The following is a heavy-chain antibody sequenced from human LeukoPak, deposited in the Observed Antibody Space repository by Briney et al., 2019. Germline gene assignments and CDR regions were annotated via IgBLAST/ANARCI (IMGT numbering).Heavy chain of an antibody. V-gene: IGHV1-69*13. Sequence: GASVKVSCKASGGTFSSYAISWVRQAPGQGLEWMGGIIPIFGTANYAQKFQGRVTITADESTSTAYMELSSLRSEDTAVYYCARGIPYDFWSGYSIDYWGQGTLVTVSS. D-gene: IGHD3-3*01. CDR3: ARGIPYDFWSGYSIDY. CDR2: IIPIFGTA. CDR1: GGTFSSYA. J-gene: IGHJ4*02.